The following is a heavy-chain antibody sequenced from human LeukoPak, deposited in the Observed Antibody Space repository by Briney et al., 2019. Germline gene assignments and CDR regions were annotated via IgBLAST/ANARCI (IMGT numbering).Heavy chain of an antibody. Sequence: SVKVSCKASGASFSSYAISWVRQAPGQGLEWMGRIILIFGTPNYAQRFQGRVTITADIVSSTAYMEVNNLTSEDTAVYFCAKQGALRQDYYMDVWGNGTTVIVSS. V-gene: IGHV1-69*06. J-gene: IGHJ6*03. CDR2: IILIFGTP. CDR1: GASFSSYA. CDR3: AKQGALRQDYYMDV.